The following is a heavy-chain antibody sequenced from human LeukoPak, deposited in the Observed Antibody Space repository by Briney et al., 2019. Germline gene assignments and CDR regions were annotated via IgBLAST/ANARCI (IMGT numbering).Heavy chain of an antibody. D-gene: IGHD3-22*01. CDR3: ARADDEYYDSSGYFDY. V-gene: IGHV3-23*01. J-gene: IGHJ4*02. CDR1: GFTFSSYA. Sequence: GGSLRLSCAASGFTFSSYAMSWVRQAPGKGLEWVSGISGSGDNTYYADSVKGRFTISRDNSKNTLYVQVNSLGTEDTAVYYCARADDEYYDSSGYFDYWGQGTLVTVSS. CDR2: ISGSGDNT.